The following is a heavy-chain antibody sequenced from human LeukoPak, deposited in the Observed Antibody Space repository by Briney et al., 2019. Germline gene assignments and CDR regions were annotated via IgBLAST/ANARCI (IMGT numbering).Heavy chain of an antibody. CDR2: ISGSGGST. CDR1: GFTFSSYA. J-gene: IGHJ4*01. D-gene: IGHD3-22*01. Sequence: GGSLRLSCAASGFTFSSYAMSWVRQAPGKGLEWVSAISGSGGSTYYADSVKGRFTISRDNSKNTLYLQMNSLRAEDTAVYYSAKDPPDIPMIVTKLGGYWGQEPWSPSPQ. CDR3: AKDPPDIPMIVTKLGGY. V-gene: IGHV3-23*01.